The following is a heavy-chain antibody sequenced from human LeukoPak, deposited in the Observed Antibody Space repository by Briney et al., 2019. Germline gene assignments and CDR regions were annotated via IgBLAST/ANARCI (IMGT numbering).Heavy chain of an antibody. CDR1: GFTFSNYA. J-gene: IGHJ5*02. Sequence: PGGALRLSCAASGFTFSNYAMSWVRQTPGKGLEWVSGISGSGGSTYYADSVKGRFTISSDNSKNTLYLQMNSLRAEDTAVYYCAKSYYYDSSDYYPNWFDPWGQGTLVTVSS. V-gene: IGHV3-23*01. CDR2: ISGSGGST. D-gene: IGHD3-22*01. CDR3: AKSYYYDSSDYYPNWFDP.